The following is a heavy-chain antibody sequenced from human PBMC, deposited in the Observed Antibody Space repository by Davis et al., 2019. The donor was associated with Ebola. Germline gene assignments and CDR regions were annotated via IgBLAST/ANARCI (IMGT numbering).Heavy chain of an antibody. J-gene: IGHJ4*02. Sequence: GESLKISCAASGFTFSSYSMNWVRQAPGKGLEWVSYISSSSSTIYYADSVKGRFTISRDNAKNSLYLQMNSLRDEDTAVYYCARARWLAFDYWGQGTLVTVSS. CDR1: GFTFSSYS. CDR2: ISSSSSTI. D-gene: IGHD6-19*01. V-gene: IGHV3-48*02. CDR3: ARARWLAFDY.